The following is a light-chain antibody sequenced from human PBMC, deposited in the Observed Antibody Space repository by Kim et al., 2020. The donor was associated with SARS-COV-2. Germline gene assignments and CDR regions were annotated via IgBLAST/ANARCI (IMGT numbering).Light chain of an antibody. CDR3: QQYNTSPGT. Sequence: DIQMTQSPSTLSASIGDRVTITCRASQSVSSLLAWYQQKPGKAPNLLNYDASSLKSGVPSRFSGRGSGTEFTLTIHSLQPDDFAIYDSQQYNTSPGTFGQGTKMDIK. V-gene: IGKV1-5*01. CDR2: DAS. CDR1: QSVSSL. J-gene: IGKJ1*01.